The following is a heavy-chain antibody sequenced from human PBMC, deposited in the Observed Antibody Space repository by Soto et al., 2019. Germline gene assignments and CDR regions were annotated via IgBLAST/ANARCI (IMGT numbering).Heavy chain of an antibody. V-gene: IGHV5-10-1*01. CDR1: GYSFTSYW. J-gene: IGHJ6*02. CDR3: ARFNLEYSSSSYYYYGMDV. CDR2: IDPSDSYT. Sequence: PGESLKISCKGSGYSFTSYWISWVRQMPGKGLEWMGRIDPSDSYTNYSPSFQGHVTISADKSISTAYLQWSSLKASDTAMYYCARFNLEYSSSSYYYYGMDVWGQGTTVPVSS. D-gene: IGHD6-6*01.